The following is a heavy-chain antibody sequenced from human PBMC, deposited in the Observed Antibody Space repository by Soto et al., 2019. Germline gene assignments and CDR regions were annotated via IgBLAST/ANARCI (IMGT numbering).Heavy chain of an antibody. V-gene: IGHV1-3*01. CDR1: GYTYTSYA. Sequence: GASVKVSCKASGYTYTSYARHWVRQAHGQRLEWMGWINAGNGNTKYSQKFQGRVTSTRDTSASTAYMELSSLRSEDTAVYYCARGLPIVADYWGQRPWVPVSS. CDR3: ARGLPIVADY. CDR2: INAGNGNT. J-gene: IGHJ4*02. D-gene: IGHD3-22*01.